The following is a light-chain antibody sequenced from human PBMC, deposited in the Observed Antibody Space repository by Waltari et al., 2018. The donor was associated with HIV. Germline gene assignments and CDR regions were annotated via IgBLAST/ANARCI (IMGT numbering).Light chain of an antibody. Sequence: VISMTQSPSLLSASTGDRVTISCQMSQDIGSYLAWYRQKPGKAPELLIYDVSTLQSGVPSRFSGSGSGTDFTLTISCLQSEDFVTYYCQQYYSFPYTFGRGTKLEIK. CDR2: DVS. J-gene: IGKJ2*01. CDR1: QDIGSY. V-gene: IGKV1D-8*01. CDR3: QQYYSFPYT.